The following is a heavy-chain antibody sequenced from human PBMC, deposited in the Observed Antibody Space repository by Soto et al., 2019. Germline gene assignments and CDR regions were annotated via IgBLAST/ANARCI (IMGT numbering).Heavy chain of an antibody. CDR3: VRSGYISSWYTVYDFYYGMDV. D-gene: IGHD6-13*01. CDR2: INAGNGNT. J-gene: IGHJ6*02. Sequence: ASVKVSCKASGYTFTSYAMHWVRQAPGQRLEWMGWINAGNGNTKYSQKFQGRVTITRDTSASTAYMELSSLRSEDTAVYYCVRSGYISSWYTVYDFYYGMDVWGQGTTVTVSS. V-gene: IGHV1-3*01. CDR1: GYTFTSYA.